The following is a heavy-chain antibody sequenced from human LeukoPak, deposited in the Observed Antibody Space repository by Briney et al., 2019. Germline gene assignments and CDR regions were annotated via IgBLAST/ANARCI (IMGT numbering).Heavy chain of an antibody. J-gene: IGHJ4*02. V-gene: IGHV3-30*04. CDR2: ISYDGSNK. CDR3: ARIAVAGNLDY. CDR1: GFTFSSYA. Sequence: GGSLRLSCAASGFTFSSYAMHWVRQAPGKGVEWVAVISYDGSNKYYADSVKGRFTISRDNSKNTLYLQMNSLRAEDTAVYYCARIAVAGNLDYWGQGTLVTVSS. D-gene: IGHD6-19*01.